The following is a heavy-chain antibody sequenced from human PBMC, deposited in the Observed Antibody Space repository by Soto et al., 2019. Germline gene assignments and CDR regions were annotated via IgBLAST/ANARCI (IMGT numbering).Heavy chain of an antibody. CDR1: GGSISSSSYY. J-gene: IGHJ4*02. V-gene: IGHV4-39*01. CDR2: IYYSGST. CDR3: ARRGYCSSTSCPYYFDY. Sequence: SETLFLTCTVSGGSISSSSYYWGWIRQPPGKGLEWIGSIYYSGSTYYNPSLKSRVTISVDTSKNQFSLKLSSVTAADTAVYYCARRGYCSSTSCPYYFDYWGQGTLVTVSS. D-gene: IGHD2-2*01.